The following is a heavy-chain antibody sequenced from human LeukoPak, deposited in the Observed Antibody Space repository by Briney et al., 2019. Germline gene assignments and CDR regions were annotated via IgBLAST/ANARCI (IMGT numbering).Heavy chain of an antibody. CDR2: ISGDGGTT. CDR3: AKSSAAAYNWFDP. CDR1: GFTFADYA. J-gene: IGHJ5*02. V-gene: IGHV3-43*02. D-gene: IGHD6-13*01. Sequence: PGGSLRLSCAASGFTFADYAMHWVRQAPGQGLEWVSLISGDGGTTYYAVSVKGRFTISRDNSKNSLYLQMNSLRIEDTALYYCAKSSAAAYNWFDPWGQGTLVTVSS.